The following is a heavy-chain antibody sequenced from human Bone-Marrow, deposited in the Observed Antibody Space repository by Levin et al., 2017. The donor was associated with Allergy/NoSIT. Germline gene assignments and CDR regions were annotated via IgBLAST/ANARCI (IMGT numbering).Heavy chain of an antibody. CDR3: ARGSSQWLVSYYYYGMDV. D-gene: IGHD6-19*01. V-gene: IGHV3-53*01. Sequence: GGSLRLSCAASGFTVSSNYMSWVRQAPGKGLEWVSVIYSGGSTYYADSVKGRFTISRDNSKNTLYLQMNSLRAEDTAVYYCARGSSQWLVSYYYYGMDVWGQGTTVTVSS. CDR2: IYSGGST. CDR1: GFTVSSNY. J-gene: IGHJ6*02.